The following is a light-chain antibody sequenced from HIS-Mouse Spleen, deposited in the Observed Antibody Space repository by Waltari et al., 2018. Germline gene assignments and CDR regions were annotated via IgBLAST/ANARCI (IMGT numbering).Light chain of an antibody. CDR3: SSYAGSNNV. V-gene: IGLV2-8*01. CDR1: SRDVGGYNY. J-gene: IGLJ1*01. Sequence: QSALTQPPSASGSPGQSVTISCTGTSRDVGGYNYVSWYQQHPGKAPNLMIYEVSKRPSGVPDRFSGSKSGNTASLTVSGLQAEDEADYYCSSYAGSNNVFGTGTKVTVL. CDR2: EVS.